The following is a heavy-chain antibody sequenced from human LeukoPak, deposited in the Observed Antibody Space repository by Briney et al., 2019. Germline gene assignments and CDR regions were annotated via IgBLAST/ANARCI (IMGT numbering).Heavy chain of an antibody. CDR3: ARWAEASGGAGLDY. D-gene: IGHD1-26*01. J-gene: IGHJ4*02. CDR1: GLTVSNYY. CDR2: IYSGGST. Sequence: GGSLRLSCAASGLTVSNYYMSWVRQAPGKGLEWVSVIYSGGSTYYADSVRGRFTISRDNSKNTLYLQMNSLRAEDTAVYYCARWAEASGGAGLDYWGKGTLVTVSS. V-gene: IGHV3-66*01.